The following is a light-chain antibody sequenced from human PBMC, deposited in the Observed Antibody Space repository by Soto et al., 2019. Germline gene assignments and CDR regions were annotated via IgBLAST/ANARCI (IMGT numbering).Light chain of an antibody. CDR3: QQGYSTPFT. CDR2: TAS. Sequence: DIQMTQSPSSLSASVGDRVTITCRASQSISRYLNWYQQKPGKAPTLLIYTASSLQSGVPSRFSGSGAGTDFTLTINSLQPEDFATYSCQQGYSTPFTFGPGTKVDIK. V-gene: IGKV1-39*01. CDR1: QSISRY. J-gene: IGKJ3*01.